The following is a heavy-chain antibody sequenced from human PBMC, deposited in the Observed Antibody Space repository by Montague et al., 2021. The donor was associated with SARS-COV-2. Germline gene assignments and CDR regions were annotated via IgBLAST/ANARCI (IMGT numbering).Heavy chain of an antibody. V-gene: IGHV6-1*01. CDR3: TYHSGSYVWFDP. CDR1: GDSVSSNSGS. D-gene: IGHD1-26*01. J-gene: IGHJ5*02. CDR2: TYYRSKWYN. Sequence: CAIFGDSVSSNSGSWNWIRQSPSRGLEWLGRTYYRSKWYNDYSVSVKSRITINPDTSKNQFSLQLNSVTPEDTAMYYCTYHSGSYVWFDPWGQGILVIVSS.